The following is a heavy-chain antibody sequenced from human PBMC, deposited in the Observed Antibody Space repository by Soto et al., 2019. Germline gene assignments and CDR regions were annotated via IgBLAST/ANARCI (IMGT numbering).Heavy chain of an antibody. CDR1: GFTFSSYS. D-gene: IGHD3-10*01. CDR2: ISYDGSNK. J-gene: IGHJ5*02. Sequence: GGSLRLSCAASGFTFSSYSIHWVRQAPGKGLEWVAVISYDGSNKYYADSVKGRFTISRDNYKNTLYLQMNSLRAEDTAVYYCARDGIATLGGFDPWGQGTPVNVSS. CDR3: ARDGIATLGGFDP. V-gene: IGHV3-30-3*01.